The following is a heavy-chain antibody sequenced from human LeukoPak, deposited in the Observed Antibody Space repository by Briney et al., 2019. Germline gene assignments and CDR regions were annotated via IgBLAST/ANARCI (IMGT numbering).Heavy chain of an antibody. Sequence: GGSLRLSCAASGFTFSSYAMSWVRQAPGKWLEWVSAISGSGGSTYYADSVKGRFTISRDNSKNTLYLQMNSLRAEDTAVYYCAKFVPGLANWGGYFDYWGQGTLVTVSS. D-gene: IGHD7-27*01. CDR3: AKFVPGLANWGGYFDY. CDR1: GFTFSSYA. V-gene: IGHV3-23*01. J-gene: IGHJ4*02. CDR2: ISGSGGST.